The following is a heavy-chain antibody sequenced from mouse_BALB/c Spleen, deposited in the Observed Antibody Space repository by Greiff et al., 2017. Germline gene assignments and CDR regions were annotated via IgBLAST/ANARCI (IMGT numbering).Heavy chain of an antibody. CDR1: GYSFTSGY. CDR2: ISYSGST. J-gene: IGHJ1*01. V-gene: IGHV3-8*02. CDR3: APDGNDRYFDV. D-gene: IGHD2-2*01. Sequence: EVQLQESGPSLVKPSQTLSLTCSVTGYSFTSGYWNWIRKFPGNKLEYMGYISYSGSTYYNPSLNSRISITRDTSKTQYYLQLNSVTTEDTATYYCAPDGNDRYFDVWGAGTTVTVSS.